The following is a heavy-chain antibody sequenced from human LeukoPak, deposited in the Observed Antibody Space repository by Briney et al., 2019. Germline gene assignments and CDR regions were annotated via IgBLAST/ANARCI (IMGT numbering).Heavy chain of an antibody. CDR2: IYGGVNT. D-gene: IGHD1-1*01. J-gene: IGHJ4*02. CDR3: AKSPKTGFLFDY. Sequence: GGSLRLSCAASGVTVSSNYMSWVRQAPGQGLEWVSVIYGGVNTDYADSVKGRFTISRDNSKNTLYLQMNSLRAEDTAVYYCAKSPKTGFLFDYWGKGTLVTVSP. V-gene: IGHV3-66*01. CDR1: GVTVSSNY.